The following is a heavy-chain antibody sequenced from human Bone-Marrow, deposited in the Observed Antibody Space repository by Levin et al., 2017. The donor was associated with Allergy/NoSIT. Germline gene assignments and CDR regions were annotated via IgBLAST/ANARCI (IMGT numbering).Heavy chain of an antibody. D-gene: IGHD2-8*01. CDR2: ISTNNGNT. CDR3: TRDGLHFENNGIYFH. Sequence: ASVKVSCKATGYTFTTYAISWVRQAPGQGLEWMGWISTNNGNTNYAQNIQGRVSMTSDTSTSTVYMELRSLRSDDTAVYYCTRDGLHFENNGIYFHWGQGTLVTVSS. CDR1: GYTFTTYA. V-gene: IGHV1-18*01. J-gene: IGHJ4*02.